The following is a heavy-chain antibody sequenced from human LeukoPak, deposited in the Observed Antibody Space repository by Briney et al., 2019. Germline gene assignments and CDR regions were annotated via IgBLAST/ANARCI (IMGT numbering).Heavy chain of an antibody. CDR1: GFTFSSYW. D-gene: IGHD3-9*01. CDR2: IKQDGSEK. Sequence: GGSLRLSCAASGFTFSSYWMSWVRQAPGKGLEWVANIKQDGSEKYYVDSVKGRFTISRDNAKNSLYLQMNSLRAEDTAVYYCARAQSYYDILTGYPPHYYYMDVWGKGTTVTVSS. V-gene: IGHV3-7*01. J-gene: IGHJ6*03. CDR3: ARAQSYYDILTGYPPHYYYMDV.